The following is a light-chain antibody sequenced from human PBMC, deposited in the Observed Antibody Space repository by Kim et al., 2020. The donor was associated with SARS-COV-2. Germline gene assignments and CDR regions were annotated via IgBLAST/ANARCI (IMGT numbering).Light chain of an antibody. J-gene: IGLJ2*01. V-gene: IGLV2-8*01. CDR1: SSDVGGYNY. CDR3: TSYAGSHNLV. CDR2: EVT. Sequence: QSALTQPPSASGSPGQSVTISCTGTSSDVGGYNYVSWYQQHPGKAPKLMIYEVTKRPSGVPDRFSGSKSGNTASLTVSGLQAEDEDDYYCTSYAGSHNLVFGGGTQLTVL.